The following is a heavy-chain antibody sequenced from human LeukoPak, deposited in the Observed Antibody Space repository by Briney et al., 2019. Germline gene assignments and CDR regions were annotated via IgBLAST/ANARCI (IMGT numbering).Heavy chain of an antibody. Sequence: GGSLRLSCAASGFTFSSYDMHWVRQAPGKGLEWVSVISGSGDNTYYADSVKGRFTISRDNSKNTLYLQMNSLRAEDTAVYYCAKVASAGGFFDYWGQGTLVTVSS. CDR2: ISGSGDNT. CDR3: AKVASAGGFFDY. J-gene: IGHJ4*02. CDR1: GFTFSSYD. D-gene: IGHD6-13*01. V-gene: IGHV3-23*01.